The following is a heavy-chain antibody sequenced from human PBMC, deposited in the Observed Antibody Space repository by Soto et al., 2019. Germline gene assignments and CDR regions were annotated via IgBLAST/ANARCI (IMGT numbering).Heavy chain of an antibody. V-gene: IGHV3-7*03. J-gene: IGHJ4*02. CDR1: GFIFSSYW. CDR3: TSARSSVGAPGGFIEF. Sequence: GGSLRLSCAPSGFIFSSYWMSWVRQAPGKGLEWVANINRDGSVRNYVDSVKGRFTISRDNAKNSAYLQMDSLRADDTAVYYCTSARSSVGAPGGFIEFWGQGTLVTVSS. D-gene: IGHD1-26*01. CDR2: INRDGSVR.